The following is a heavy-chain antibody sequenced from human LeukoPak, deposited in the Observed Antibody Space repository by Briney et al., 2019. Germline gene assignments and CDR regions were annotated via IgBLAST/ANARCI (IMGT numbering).Heavy chain of an antibody. Sequence: SETLSLTCTVSGGSISSSSYYWGWIRQPPGKGLEWIGSIYYSGSTYYNPSLKSRVTISVDTSKNQFSLKLSSVTAADTAVYYCAREPATVVNNWFDPWGQGTLVTVSS. CDR2: IYYSGST. CDR1: GGSISSSSYY. J-gene: IGHJ5*02. D-gene: IGHD2-21*01. CDR3: AREPATVVNNWFDP. V-gene: IGHV4-39*02.